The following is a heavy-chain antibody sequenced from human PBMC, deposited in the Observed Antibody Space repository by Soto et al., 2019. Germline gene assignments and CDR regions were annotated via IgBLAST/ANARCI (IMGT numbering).Heavy chain of an antibody. J-gene: IGHJ5*02. CDR1: GASISGYY. CDR2: IYATGTT. D-gene: IGHD1-1*01. CDR3: VRDGTKTLRDWFDP. Sequence: QVQLQESGPGLVKPSETLSLTCTVSGASISGYYWSWIRKSAGKGLEWIGRIYATGTTDYNPSLNSRVMMSVDTSKKQFSLKLMPVTAADTAVYYCVRDGTKTLRDWFDPWGQGISVTVSS. V-gene: IGHV4-4*07.